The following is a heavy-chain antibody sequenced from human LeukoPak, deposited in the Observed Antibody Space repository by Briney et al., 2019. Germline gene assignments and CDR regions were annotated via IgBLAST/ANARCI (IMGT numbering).Heavy chain of an antibody. J-gene: IGHJ3*02. D-gene: IGHD6-13*01. CDR1: GYTFTGYY. CDR2: INPNSGGT. CDR3: AIQYSSSWYGDAFDI. V-gene: IGHV1-2*04. Sequence: ASVKVSCKASGYTFTGYYMHWVRQAPGQGLEWMGWINPNSGGTNYAQKFQGWVTMTRDTSISTAYMELSRLRSDDTAVYYCAIQYSSSWYGDAFDIWGQGTMVTVSS.